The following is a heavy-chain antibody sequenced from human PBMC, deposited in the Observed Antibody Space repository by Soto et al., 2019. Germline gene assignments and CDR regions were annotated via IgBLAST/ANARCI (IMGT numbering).Heavy chain of an antibody. CDR3: ARDHAPGTAMGALDV. Sequence: QLLLQESGSGLVKPSQTLSLTCAVSGGSISSGGYSWSWIRQPPGKGLEWIGYIYHSGSTYYNPSPKRRVTISVDRSKNHFSLKLSAVTAADTAVYYCARDHAPGTAMGALDVWGQGTTVTVSS. CDR2: IYHSGST. D-gene: IGHD5-18*01. CDR1: GGSISSGGYS. V-gene: IGHV4-30-2*01. J-gene: IGHJ6*02.